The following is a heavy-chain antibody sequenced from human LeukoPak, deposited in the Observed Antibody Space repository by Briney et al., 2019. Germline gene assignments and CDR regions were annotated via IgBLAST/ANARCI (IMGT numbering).Heavy chain of an antibody. CDR1: GFTVSRNY. J-gene: IGHJ3*02. CDR2: IYSGGGT. Sequence: GGSLRLSCAASGFTVSRNYMSWVRQAPGKGLEWVSVIYSGGGTYYADSVRGRFTISRDNYNNTLYLQMNSLGAEDTAMYYCAREYYDNSGGEDAFDIWGPGTMVTVSS. D-gene: IGHD3-22*01. V-gene: IGHV3-66*01. CDR3: AREYYDNSGGEDAFDI.